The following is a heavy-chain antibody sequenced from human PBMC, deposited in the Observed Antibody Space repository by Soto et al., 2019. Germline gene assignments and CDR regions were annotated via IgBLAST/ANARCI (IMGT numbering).Heavy chain of an antibody. CDR3: SKESYTRGTMGPRLGN. V-gene: IGHV3-30*18. J-gene: IGHJ6*01. Sequence: EGSLRLSCAASGFTFSSYGMHWVRQAPGKGLQREAVISYDGSHKYYADSVKGRFTISRDNSKNTLYLQLYRLRAEDTAVYNCSKESYTRGTMGPRLGNRGQGTRV. CDR2: ISYDGSHK. CDR1: GFTFSSYG. D-gene: IGHD3-16*01.